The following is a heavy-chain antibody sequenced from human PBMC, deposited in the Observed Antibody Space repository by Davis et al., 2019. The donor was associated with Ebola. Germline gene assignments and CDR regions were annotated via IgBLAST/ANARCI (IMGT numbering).Heavy chain of an antibody. CDR3: ARDSYYYDSSGYYPTAHAFDI. D-gene: IGHD3-22*01. CDR1: GFTFSSYW. CDR2: IKQDGSEK. Sequence: PGGSLRLSCAASGFTFSSYWMSWVRQAPGKGLEWVANIKQDGSEKYYVDSVKGRFTISRDNAKNSLYLQMNSLRAEDTAVYYCARDSYYYDSSGYYPTAHAFDIWGQGTMVTVSS. J-gene: IGHJ3*02. V-gene: IGHV3-7*01.